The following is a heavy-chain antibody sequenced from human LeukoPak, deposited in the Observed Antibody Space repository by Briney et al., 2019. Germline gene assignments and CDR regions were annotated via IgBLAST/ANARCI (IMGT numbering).Heavy chain of an antibody. D-gene: IGHD5-24*01. Sequence: GGSPRLSCAASGFSFTTYSMNWVRQAPGKGLEWVSSISSSNSFMYYADSVKGRFTISRDNAKNSLYLQMNSLRAEDTAVYYCARDGGWLQYIDYWGQGTLVTVSS. CDR2: ISSSNSFM. CDR3: ARDGGWLQYIDY. CDR1: GFSFTTYS. V-gene: IGHV3-21*01. J-gene: IGHJ4*02.